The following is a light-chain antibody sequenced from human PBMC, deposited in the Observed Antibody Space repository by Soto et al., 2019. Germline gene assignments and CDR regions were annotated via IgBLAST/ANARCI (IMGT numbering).Light chain of an antibody. J-gene: IGLJ2*01. CDR1: SSNIGSNY. V-gene: IGLV1-47*01. Sequence: QSVLTQAPSASGTPGQRVTISCSGSSSNIGSNYVYWYQQLPGTAPKLLSYRNNQRPSGVPDRFSGYKSGTSASLAISGLRSEDEADYYCAAWDDSLSGRVVFGGGTQLTVL. CDR2: RNN. CDR3: AAWDDSLSGRVV.